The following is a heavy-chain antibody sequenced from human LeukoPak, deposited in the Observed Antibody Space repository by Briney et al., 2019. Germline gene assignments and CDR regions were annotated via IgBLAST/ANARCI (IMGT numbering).Heavy chain of an antibody. Sequence: GGSLRLSCAASGFAFSSYTMHWIRQAPGKGLEWVSSISGSNSYIFYADSVKGRFTVSRDNAKDSLYLQMNSLRAEDTAVYYCARALTTLTYEGYWGQGTLVTVSS. CDR1: GFAFSSYT. CDR2: ISGSNSYI. J-gene: IGHJ4*02. CDR3: ARALTTLTYEGY. V-gene: IGHV3-21*01. D-gene: IGHD1-1*01.